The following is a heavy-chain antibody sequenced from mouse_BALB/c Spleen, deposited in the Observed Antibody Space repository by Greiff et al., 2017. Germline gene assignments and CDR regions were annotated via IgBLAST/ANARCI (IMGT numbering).Heavy chain of an antibody. CDR3: ARHLLDYFDY. V-gene: IGHV5-12-2*01. J-gene: IGHJ2*01. CDR1: GFTFSSYT. D-gene: IGHD2-1*01. CDR2: ISNGGGST. Sequence: EVKLMESGGGLVQPGGSLKLSCAASGFTFSSYTMSWVRQTPEKRLEWVAYISNGGGSTYYPDTVKGRFTISRDNAKNTLYLQMSSLKSEDTAMYYCARHLLDYFDYWGQGTTLTVSS.